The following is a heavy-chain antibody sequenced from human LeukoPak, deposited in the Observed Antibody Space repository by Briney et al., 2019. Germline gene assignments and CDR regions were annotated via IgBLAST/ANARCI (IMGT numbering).Heavy chain of an antibody. Sequence: SETLSLTCAVYGGSFSGYYWSWIRQPPGKGLEWIGGINHSGSTNYNPSLKSRVTISVDTSKNQFSLKLSSVTAADTAVFYCARQGYADFSPRPFDYWGQGTLVTVSS. V-gene: IGHV4-34*01. CDR2: INHSGST. CDR3: ARQGYADFSPRPFDY. J-gene: IGHJ4*02. D-gene: IGHD4-17*01. CDR1: GGSFSGYY.